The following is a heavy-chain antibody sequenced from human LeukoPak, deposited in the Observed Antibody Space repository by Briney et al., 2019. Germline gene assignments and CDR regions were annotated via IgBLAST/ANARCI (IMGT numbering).Heavy chain of an antibody. D-gene: IGHD1-26*01. Sequence: GGSLRLSCAASGFTFSSYAMSWVRRAPGKGLEWVSAISGSGGSTYYADSVKGRFTISRDNSKNTLYLQMNSLRAEDTAVYYCAKDKWVGATLPGHYFDYWGQGTLVTVSS. CDR2: ISGSGGST. V-gene: IGHV3-23*01. CDR3: AKDKWVGATLPGHYFDY. J-gene: IGHJ4*02. CDR1: GFTFSSYA.